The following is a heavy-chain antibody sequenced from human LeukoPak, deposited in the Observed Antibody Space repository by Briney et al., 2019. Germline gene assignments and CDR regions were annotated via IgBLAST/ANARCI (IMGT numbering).Heavy chain of an antibody. CDR1: GGSISSSSYY. CDR2: IYHSGST. D-gene: IGHD4-17*01. Sequence: SETLSLTCTVSGGSISSSSYYWGWIRQPPGKGLEWIGSIYHSGSTYYNPSLKSRVTISVDTSKNQFSLMLSSVTAADTAVFYCASGSDGLLDYGDYQFDPWGQGTLVTVSS. V-gene: IGHV4-39*07. CDR3: ASGSDGLLDYGDYQFDP. J-gene: IGHJ5*02.